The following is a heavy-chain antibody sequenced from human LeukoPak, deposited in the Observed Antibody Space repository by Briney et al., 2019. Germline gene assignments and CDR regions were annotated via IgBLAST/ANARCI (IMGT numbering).Heavy chain of an antibody. J-gene: IGHJ4*02. CDR1: GFTFSSYW. CDR2: ISYDGTYK. D-gene: IGHD6-19*01. CDR3: ARDPHSSGWRNYFDF. Sequence: GGSLRLSCAASGFTFSSYWMSWVRQAPGKGLEWVAVISYDGTYKYYADSEKGRFTVSRDNSKNTLYLQMNSLTTEDTAVYYCARDPHSSGWRNYFDFWGQGTLVTVSS. V-gene: IGHV3-30*03.